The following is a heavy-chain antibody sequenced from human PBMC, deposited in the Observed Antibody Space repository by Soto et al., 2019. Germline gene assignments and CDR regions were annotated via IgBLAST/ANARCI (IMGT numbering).Heavy chain of an antibody. CDR3: AKGGNIAVVVADYGMDV. V-gene: IGHV1-3*01. D-gene: IGHD2-15*01. CDR1: GYTFTNFA. Sequence: QVQLVQSGAEVKKPGASVKVSCKASGYTFTNFAMHWVRQAPGQRLEWMGWINAGNGNTKYSQKFQDRVTITRDTSASTDYMELSSLRSEDTAVYYCAKGGNIAVVVADYGMDVWGQGTTVTVSS. CDR2: INAGNGNT. J-gene: IGHJ6*02.